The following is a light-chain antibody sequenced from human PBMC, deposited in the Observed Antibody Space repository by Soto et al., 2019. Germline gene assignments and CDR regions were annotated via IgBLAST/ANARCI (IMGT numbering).Light chain of an antibody. CDR3: SSYTSTNFVI. CDR2: DVS. J-gene: IGLJ2*01. V-gene: IGLV2-14*03. Sequence: QSALTQPASVSGSPGQSITISCTGPSSDIGDYKYVSWYKHHPGKAPKLMIYDVSNRPSGVSNRFSGSKSGNTASLTISGLQAEDEADYYCSSYTSTNFVIFGGGTKLTVL. CDR1: SSDIGDYKY.